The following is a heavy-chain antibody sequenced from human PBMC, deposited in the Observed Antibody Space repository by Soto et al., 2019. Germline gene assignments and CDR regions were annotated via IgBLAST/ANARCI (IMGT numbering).Heavy chain of an antibody. CDR3: ARWADLGYCSSTSCYGYYYYYMDV. Sequence: GGSLRLSCAASGFTFSSYSMNWVRQAPGKGLEWVSSISSSSSYIYYADSVKGRFTISRDNAKNSLYLQMNSLRAEDTAVYYCARWADLGYCSSTSCYGYYYYYMDVWGKGTTVTVSS. CDR1: GFTFSSYS. J-gene: IGHJ6*03. D-gene: IGHD2-2*01. V-gene: IGHV3-21*01. CDR2: ISSSSSYI.